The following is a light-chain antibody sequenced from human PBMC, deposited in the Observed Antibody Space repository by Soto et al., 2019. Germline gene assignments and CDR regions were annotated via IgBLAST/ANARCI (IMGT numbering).Light chain of an antibody. CDR3: SSYTTSSTRV. CDR1: SSDVGAYDY. CDR2: EVS. Sequence: QSVLTQPASVSGSPGQSITISCTGTSSDVGAYDYVSWYQQHPDKAPKLMIYEVSYRPSGVSNRFSGSKSVNTATLTISGLQAEDEADYYCSSYTTSSTRVFGTGTTVTVL. J-gene: IGLJ1*01. V-gene: IGLV2-14*03.